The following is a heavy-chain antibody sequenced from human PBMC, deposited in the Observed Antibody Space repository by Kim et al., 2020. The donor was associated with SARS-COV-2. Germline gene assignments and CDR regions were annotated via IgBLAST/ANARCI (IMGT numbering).Heavy chain of an antibody. V-gene: IGHV3-15*01. D-gene: IGHD3-22*01. J-gene: IGHJ4*02. Sequence: GRFTISRDDSKNTLYLQMNSLRTEDTAVYYCTTVSPNYYDSSGYYPYFDYWGQGTLVTVSS. CDR3: TTVSPNYYDSSGYYPYFDY.